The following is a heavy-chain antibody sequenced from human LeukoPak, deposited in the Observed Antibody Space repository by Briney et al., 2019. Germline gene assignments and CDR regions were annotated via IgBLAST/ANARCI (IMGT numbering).Heavy chain of an antibody. CDR3: ARDLSYDFWSRGYYMDV. D-gene: IGHD3-3*01. Sequence: SVKVSCKASGYTFTSYGISWVRQAPGQGLEWMGGIIPIFGTANYAQKFQGRVTITTDESTSTAYMELSSLRSEDTAVYYCARDLSYDFWSRGYYMDVWGKGTTVTVSS. J-gene: IGHJ6*03. CDR2: IIPIFGTA. V-gene: IGHV1-69*05. CDR1: GYTFTSYG.